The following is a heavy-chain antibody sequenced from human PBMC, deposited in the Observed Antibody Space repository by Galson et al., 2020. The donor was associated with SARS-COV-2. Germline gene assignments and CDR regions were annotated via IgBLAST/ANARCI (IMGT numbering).Heavy chain of an antibody. J-gene: IGHJ4*02. V-gene: IGHV3-49*04. Sequence: GESLKIPCTGPGFTFRDHHMNWVRQAPGKGLEWVGFIRTSANGATTEYAASVKGRLTISRDDSKSIAYLQVNSLKTEDTAVYYCTRGYHLDYWGQGTLVTVSS. CDR3: TRGYHLDY. CDR1: GFTFRDHH. D-gene: IGHD2-2*01. CDR2: IRTSANGATT.